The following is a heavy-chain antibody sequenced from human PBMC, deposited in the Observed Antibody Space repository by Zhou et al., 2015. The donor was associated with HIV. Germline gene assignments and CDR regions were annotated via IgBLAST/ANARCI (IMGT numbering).Heavy chain of an antibody. D-gene: IGHD3-3*01. CDR3: ARVTWSGYYNLGPPRHYYYYYGMDV. J-gene: IGHJ6*02. CDR2: IIPIFGTA. V-gene: IGHV1-69*01. CDR1: GGTFSSYA. Sequence: QVQLVQSGAEVKKPGSSVKVSCKASGGTFSSYAISWVRQAPGQGLEWMGGIIPIFGTANYAQKFQGRVTITADESTSTAYMELSSLRSEDTAVYYCARVTWSGYYNLGPPRHYYYYYGMDVWGQGTTVTVSS.